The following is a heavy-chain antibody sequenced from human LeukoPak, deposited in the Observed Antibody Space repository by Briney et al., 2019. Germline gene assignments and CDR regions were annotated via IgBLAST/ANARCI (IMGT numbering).Heavy chain of an antibody. CDR3: ARDVEGVVVIDGLYNWFDP. V-gene: IGHV1-2*02. CDR1: GYTFTGYY. CDR2: INPNSGGT. J-gene: IGHJ5*02. D-gene: IGHD2-21*01. Sequence: GASVKVSCKASGYTFTGYYMHWVRQAPGQGLEWMGWINPNSGGTNYAQKFQGRVTMTRDTSISTAYMELSRLRSDDTAAYYCARDVEGVVVIDGLYNWFDPWGQGTLVTVSS.